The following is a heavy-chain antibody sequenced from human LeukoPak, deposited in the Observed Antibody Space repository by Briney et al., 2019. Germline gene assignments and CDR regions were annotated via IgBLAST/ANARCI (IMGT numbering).Heavy chain of an antibody. V-gene: IGHV3-30*12. CDR1: GFTFSSYG. CDR2: ISYDGTNK. D-gene: IGHD3-10*01. J-gene: IGHJ4*02. Sequence: GGSLRLSCAASGFTFSSYGMHWVRQAPGKGLEWVALISYDGTNKYYADSVKGRFTISRDNSKNTLYLQMNSLRAEDTAVYYCARVSLWFGELIDWGQGTLVTVPS. CDR3: ARVSLWFGELID.